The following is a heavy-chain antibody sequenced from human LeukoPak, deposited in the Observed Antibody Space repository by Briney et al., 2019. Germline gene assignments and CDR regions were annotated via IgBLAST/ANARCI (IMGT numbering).Heavy chain of an antibody. J-gene: IGHJ6*02. CDR3: AKHIGVAGHYYVMDV. CDR1: GFTFSTYS. V-gene: IGHV3-48*01. D-gene: IGHD6-19*01. Sequence: GGSLRLSCAASGFTFSTYSMNWVRQAPGKGLEWVSYISSSSSTIYYADSVKGRFTISRDNAKNSLYLQMNSLRAEDTAVYYCAKHIGVAGHYYVMDVWGQGTTVTVSS. CDR2: ISSSSSTI.